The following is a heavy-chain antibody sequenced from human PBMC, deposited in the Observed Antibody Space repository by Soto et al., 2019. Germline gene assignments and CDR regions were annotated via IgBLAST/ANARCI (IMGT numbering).Heavy chain of an antibody. D-gene: IGHD4-17*01. CDR2: IYYSGST. Sequence: SETLSLTCTVSGGSISSYYWSWIRQPPGKGLEWIGYIYYSGSTNYNPSLKSRVTISVDTSKNQFSLKLSSVTAADTAVYYCASSNDYGDYGGLWGQGTLVTVSS. CDR1: GGSISSYY. J-gene: IGHJ4*02. CDR3: ASSNDYGDYGGL. V-gene: IGHV4-59*01.